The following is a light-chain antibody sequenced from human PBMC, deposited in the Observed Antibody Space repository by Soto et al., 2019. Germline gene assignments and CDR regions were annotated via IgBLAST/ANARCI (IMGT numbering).Light chain of an antibody. J-gene: IGKJ1*01. V-gene: IGKV1-9*01. CDR1: QGISSY. Sequence: DIQLTQSPSFLSASVGDRVTITCRASQGISSYLAWYHQKPGKAPTLLIYAASTLQSGVPSRFSGSGSGTEFTLTISSLQPEDFATYYCQHLNGYPRTFGQGTKVEIK. CDR3: QHLNGYPRT. CDR2: AAS.